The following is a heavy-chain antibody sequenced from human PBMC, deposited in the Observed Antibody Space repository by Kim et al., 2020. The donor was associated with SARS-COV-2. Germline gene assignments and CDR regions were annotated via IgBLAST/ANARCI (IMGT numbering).Heavy chain of an antibody. Sequence: SETLSLTCTVSGGSISSSSYYWGWIRQPPGKGLEWIGSIYYSGSTYYNPSLKSRVTISVDTSKNQFSLKLSSVTAADTAVYYCARKDYGDYSSNWFDPWGQGTPVTVSS. J-gene: IGHJ5*02. CDR2: IYYSGST. V-gene: IGHV4-39*07. CDR1: GGSISSSSYY. D-gene: IGHD4-17*01. CDR3: ARKDYGDYSSNWFDP.